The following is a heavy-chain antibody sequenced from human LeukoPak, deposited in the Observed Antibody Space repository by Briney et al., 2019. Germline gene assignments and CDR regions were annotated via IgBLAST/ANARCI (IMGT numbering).Heavy chain of an antibody. Sequence: GGSLRLSCAASGFTFSNAWMSWVRQAPGKGLEWVGRIKSKTDGGTTDYAAPVKGRFTISRDDSKSIAYLQMNSLKTEDTAVYYCARSVDCSSTSCLTIVAFDIWGQGTMVTVSS. CDR3: ARSVDCSSTSCLTIVAFDI. CDR2: IKSKTDGGTT. V-gene: IGHV3-15*01. D-gene: IGHD2-2*01. J-gene: IGHJ3*02. CDR1: GFTFSNAW.